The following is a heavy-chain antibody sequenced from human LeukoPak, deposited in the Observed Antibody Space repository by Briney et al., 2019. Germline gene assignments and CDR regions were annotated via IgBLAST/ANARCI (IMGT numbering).Heavy chain of an antibody. CDR3: ARDLGSGLRWPKPLSWY. Sequence: GASVKVSCKASGYTFTSYAMNWVRQAPGQGLEWMGWINTNTGNPTYAQGFTGRFVFSLDTSVSTAYLQISSLKAEDTAVYYCARDLGSGLRWPKPLSWYWGQGTLVTVSS. CDR1: GYTFTSYA. D-gene: IGHD4-23*01. V-gene: IGHV7-4-1*02. CDR2: INTNTGNP. J-gene: IGHJ4*02.